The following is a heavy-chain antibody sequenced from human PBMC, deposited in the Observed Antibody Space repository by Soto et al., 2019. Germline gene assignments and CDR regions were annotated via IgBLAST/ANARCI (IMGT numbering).Heavy chain of an antibody. J-gene: IGHJ6*02. V-gene: IGHV2-5*02. CDR2: IYWDDDK. D-gene: IGHD2-21*02. CDR1: AFSLSTGGVG. CDR3: IQSRCGGDCLQSYASYYYYGMDV. Sequence: QITLKESGPTLVKPTQTLTLTCTFSAFSLSTGGVGVGWIRQPPGKALEWLALIYWDDDKRYSPSLRSRLTITKDTTKHXVXLXMXDMDPVDTATYYCIQSRCGGDCLQSYASYYYYGMDVWGQGTTVTVSS.